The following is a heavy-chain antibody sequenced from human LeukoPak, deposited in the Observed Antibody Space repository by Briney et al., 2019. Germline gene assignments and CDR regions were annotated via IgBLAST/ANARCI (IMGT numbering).Heavy chain of an antibody. CDR2: IYYSGST. CDR1: GGSISSGGYY. CDR3: ARAYDFWSGYYTGSFDI. J-gene: IGHJ3*02. Sequence: SETLSLTCTVSGGSISSGGYYWSWIRQHPGKGLVWIGNIYYSGSTYYNPSLKSRVTISVDTSKNQFSLKLSSVTAADTAVYYCARAYDFWSGYYTGSFDIWGQGTMVTVSS. V-gene: IGHV4-31*03. D-gene: IGHD3-3*01.